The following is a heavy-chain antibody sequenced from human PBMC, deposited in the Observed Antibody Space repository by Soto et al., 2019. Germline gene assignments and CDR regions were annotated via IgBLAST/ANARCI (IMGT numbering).Heavy chain of an antibody. Sequence: ASVKVSCKASGYTFTSYGISWVRQAPGQGLEWMGWISAYNGNTNYAQKLQGRVTMTTDTSTSTAYMELRSLRSDDTAVYYCARSGLLYPRGYYYYGMDVWGQGTTVTVSS. D-gene: IGHD3-3*01. CDR2: ISAYNGNT. V-gene: IGHV1-18*04. CDR3: ARSGLLYPRGYYYYGMDV. CDR1: GYTFTSYG. J-gene: IGHJ6*02.